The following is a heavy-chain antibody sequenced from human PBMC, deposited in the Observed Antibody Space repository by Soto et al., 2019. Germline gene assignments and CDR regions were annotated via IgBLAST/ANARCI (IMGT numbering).Heavy chain of an antibody. J-gene: IGHJ6*03. Sequence: SETLSLTCTVSGGSISSYYWSRIRQPPGKGLEWIGYIYYSGSTNYNPSLKSRVTISVDTSKNQFSLKLSSVTAADTAVYYCARGLDPYDCIWGSYGDYYYYYYMDVWGKGTTVTVSS. CDR2: IYYSGST. CDR1: GGSISSYY. CDR3: ARGLDPYDCIWGSYGDYYYYYYMDV. D-gene: IGHD3-16*01. V-gene: IGHV4-59*01.